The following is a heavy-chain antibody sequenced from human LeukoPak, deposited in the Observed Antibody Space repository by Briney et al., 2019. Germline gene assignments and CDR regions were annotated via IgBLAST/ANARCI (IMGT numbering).Heavy chain of an antibody. CDR2: MNPNSGNT. CDR1: GYTFTSYD. CDR3: ARRPYKYYDILTGSYRSEFEY. J-gene: IGHJ4*02. V-gene: IGHV1-8*01. Sequence: APVKVSCKASGYTFTSYDINWVRQATGQGLEWMGWMNPNSGNTGYAQKFQGRVTMTRNTSISTAYMKLSSLRSEDTAVYYCARRPYKYYDILTGSYRSEFEYWGQGTLVTVSS. D-gene: IGHD3-9*01.